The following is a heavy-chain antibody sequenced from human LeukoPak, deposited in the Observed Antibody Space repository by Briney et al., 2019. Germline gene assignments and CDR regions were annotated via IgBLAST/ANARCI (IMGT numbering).Heavy chain of an antibody. D-gene: IGHD2-2*01. J-gene: IGHJ4*02. CDR2: IHYSGST. CDR3: ARDCSSTTCLDY. V-gene: IGHV4-31*03. Sequence: SETLSLTCTVSGDSISSGDYYWSWIRQHPGKGLEWIGYIHYSGSTYYNPSLKSRVTISVDTSKIQFSLKLSSVTAADTAVYYCARDCSSTTCLDYWGQGTLVTVSS. CDR1: GDSISSGDYY.